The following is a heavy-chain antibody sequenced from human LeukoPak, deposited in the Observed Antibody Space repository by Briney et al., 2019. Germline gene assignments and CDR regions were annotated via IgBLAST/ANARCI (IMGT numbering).Heavy chain of an antibody. Sequence: SETLSLTCAVYGESFSGYYWSWIRQPPGKGLEWIGDINHSGSANYNPSLKGRVTMSVDTSKKHFSLKLTSVTAADTAVYYCTRDTGTTGEVKFDPWGQGTLVTVSS. CDR3: TRDTGTTGEVKFDP. J-gene: IGHJ5*02. CDR1: GESFSGYY. D-gene: IGHD4-17*01. CDR2: INHSGSA. V-gene: IGHV4-34*01.